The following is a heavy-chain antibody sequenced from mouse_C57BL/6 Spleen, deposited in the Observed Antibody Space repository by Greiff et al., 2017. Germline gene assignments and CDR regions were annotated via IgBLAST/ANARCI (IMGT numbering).Heavy chain of an antibody. V-gene: IGHV1-52*01. D-gene: IGHD2-5*01. J-gene: IGHJ3*01. CDR1: GYTFTSYW. CDR2: IDPSDSET. Sequence: HVQLQQPGAELVRPGSSVKLSCKASGYTFTSYWMHWVKQRPIQGLEWIGNIDPSDSETHYNQKFKDKATLTVDKSSSTAYMQLSSLTSEDSAVYYCARGDYSNTWFAYWGQGTLVTVSA. CDR3: ARGDYSNTWFAY.